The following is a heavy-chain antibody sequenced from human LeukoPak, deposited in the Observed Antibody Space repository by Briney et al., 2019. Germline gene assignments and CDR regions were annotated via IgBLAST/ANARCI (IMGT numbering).Heavy chain of an antibody. CDR3: AKYGNSGWVIDN. Sequence: SETLSLTCTVSGGSIGSDYWTWIRQPPGKGLEYIGYIYYTGGTNYNPSLKSRVTISVDTSKNQFSLKLSSVTAADTAVYFCAKYGNSGWVIDNWGQRTLVTVSS. CDR2: IYYTGGT. D-gene: IGHD6-19*01. CDR1: GGSIGSDY. J-gene: IGHJ4*02. V-gene: IGHV4-59*08.